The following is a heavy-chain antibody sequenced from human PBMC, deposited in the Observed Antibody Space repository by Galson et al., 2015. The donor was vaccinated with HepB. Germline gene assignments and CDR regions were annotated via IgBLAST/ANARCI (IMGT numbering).Heavy chain of an antibody. V-gene: IGHV3-23*01. CDR1: GFTFSSYA. J-gene: IGHJ4*02. D-gene: IGHD3-22*01. CDR2: ISGSGGST. Sequence: SLRLSCAASGFTFSSYAMSWVRQAPGKGLEWVSAISGSGGSTYYAASVKGRFTISRDNSKNTLYLQMNSLRAEDTAVYYCAKGSMIVLNIWGYFDYWGQGTLVTVSS. CDR3: AKGSMIVLNIWGYFDY.